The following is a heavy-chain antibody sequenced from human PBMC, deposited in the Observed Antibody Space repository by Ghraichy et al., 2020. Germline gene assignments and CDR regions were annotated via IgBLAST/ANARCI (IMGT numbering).Heavy chain of an antibody. CDR3: AKRTWSGGNSNAEFDY. CDR2: IYPGDSDT. D-gene: IGHD2/OR15-2a*01. Sequence: GESLNISCKGSGYSFTSYWIGWVRQMPGKGLEWMGIIYPGDSDTRYSPSFQGQVTISADKSISTAYLQWSSLKASDTAMYYCAKRTWSGGNSNAEFDYWGQGTLVTVSS. J-gene: IGHJ4*02. V-gene: IGHV5-51*01. CDR1: GYSFTSYW.